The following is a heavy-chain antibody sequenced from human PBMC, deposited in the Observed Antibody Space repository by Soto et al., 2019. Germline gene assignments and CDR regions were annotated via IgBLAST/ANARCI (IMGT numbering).Heavy chain of an antibody. CDR1: AFNFNIYG. J-gene: IGHJ5*02. V-gene: IGHV3-48*03. CDR3: ARVAIMGVVNSPLFFIDL. D-gene: IGHD2-15*01. CDR2: ISTRGTTI. Sequence: QLVESGGGLVQPGGSLRLSCSASAFNFNIYGMTWVRQAPGKGLEWISDISTRGTTIHYADSVRDRFTISRDNAKNTLYLHLTSLRDEDTAVYYCARVAIMGVVNSPLFFIDLWGQGTLVTVSS.